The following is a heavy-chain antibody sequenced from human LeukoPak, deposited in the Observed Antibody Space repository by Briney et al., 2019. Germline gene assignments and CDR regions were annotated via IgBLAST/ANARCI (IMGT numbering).Heavy chain of an antibody. J-gene: IGHJ4*02. Sequence: GGSLRLSCAASGFTFSSYSMNWVRQAPGKGLEWVSSISSSSYIYYADSVKGRFTISRDNAKNSLYLQINSLRAEDTAVYYCARGYYGSGSYRCPIDYWGQGTLVTVSS. CDR2: ISSSSYI. D-gene: IGHD3-10*01. V-gene: IGHV3-21*01. CDR3: ARGYYGSGSYRCPIDY. CDR1: GFTFSSYS.